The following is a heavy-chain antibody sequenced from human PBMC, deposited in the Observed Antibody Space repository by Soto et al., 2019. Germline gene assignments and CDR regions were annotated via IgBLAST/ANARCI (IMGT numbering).Heavy chain of an antibody. V-gene: IGHV4-59*08. J-gene: IGHJ6*03. CDR3: ARLGGYCSGGSCYGYYYYYMDV. CDR1: GGSISSYY. D-gene: IGHD2-15*01. Sequence: SETLSLTCTVSGGSISSYYWSWIRQPPGKGLEWIGYIYYSGSTNYNPSLKSRVTISVDTSKNQFSLKLSSVTAADTAVYYCARLGGYCSGGSCYGYYYYYMDVWGKGTTVTVSS. CDR2: IYYSGST.